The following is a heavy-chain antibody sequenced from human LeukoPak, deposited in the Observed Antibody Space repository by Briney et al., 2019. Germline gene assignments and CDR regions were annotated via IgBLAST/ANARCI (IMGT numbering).Heavy chain of an antibody. D-gene: IGHD3-16*02. J-gene: IGHJ4*02. V-gene: IGHV3-30-3*01. CDR2: ISYDGSNK. CDR1: GFTFSSYA. CDR3: ARDGQLYYDYVWGSYLDY. Sequence: GRSLRLSCAASGFTFSSYAMHWVRQAPGKGLXXXXXISYDGSNKYYADSVKGRFTISRDNSKNTLYLQMNSLRAEDTAVYYCARDGQLYYDYVWGSYLDYWGQGTLVTVSS.